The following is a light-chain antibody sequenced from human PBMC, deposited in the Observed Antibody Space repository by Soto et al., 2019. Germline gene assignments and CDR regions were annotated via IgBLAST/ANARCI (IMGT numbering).Light chain of an antibody. Sequence: EIVMTQSPATLSVSPGEGATLSCRASQSVSTHLAWYQQIPGQAPRLLIYGTSTSAAGIPARFSGRGSGTESTFTISSLQSEDFAVYHCHQYHDWPITFGQGTRLAIK. CDR2: GTS. J-gene: IGKJ5*01. CDR3: HQYHDWPIT. V-gene: IGKV3-15*01. CDR1: QSVSTH.